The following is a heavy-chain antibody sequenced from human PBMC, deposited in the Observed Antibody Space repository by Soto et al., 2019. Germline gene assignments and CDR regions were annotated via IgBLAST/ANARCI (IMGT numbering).Heavy chain of an antibody. J-gene: IGHJ6*02. V-gene: IGHV4-59*01. CDR2: IYYSGST. Sequence: SETLSLTCTVSGGSISSYYWSWIRQPPGKGLEWIGYIYYSGSTNYNPSLKSRVTISVDTSKNQFSLKMSSVTAADTAVYYCARDRGAGKWSYYYYGMDVWGQGTTVT. CDR1: GGSISSYY. D-gene: IGHD1-1*01. CDR3: ARDRGAGKWSYYYYGMDV.